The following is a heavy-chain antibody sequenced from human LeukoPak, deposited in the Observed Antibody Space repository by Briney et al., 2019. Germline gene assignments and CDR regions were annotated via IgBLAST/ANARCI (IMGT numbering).Heavy chain of an antibody. J-gene: IGHJ4*02. CDR1: GFTFSSFA. V-gene: IGHV3-23*01. D-gene: IGHD5/OR15-5a*01. CDR2: ISNSGANT. Sequence: GGSLRLSCAASGFTFSSFAMSWVRQAPGKGLEWVSGISNSGANTYYVDSVKGRFTISRDNSKNTLYLQMNSLRAGDTAVYYCAKVWNVYGQFDCWGQGTLVTVSS. CDR3: AKVWNVYGQFDC.